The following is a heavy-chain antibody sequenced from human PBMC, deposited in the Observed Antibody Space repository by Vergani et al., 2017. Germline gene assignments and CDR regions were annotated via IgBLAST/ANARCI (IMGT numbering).Heavy chain of an antibody. J-gene: IGHJ1*01. CDR3: TTAWGLYYLHGEYFQY. CDR1: GFTFDTYT. CDR2: ISSGGGDI. V-gene: IGHV3-23*01. D-gene: IGHD3-10*01. Sequence: EVQLLESGGGLVQPGGSRRLSCAGAGFTFDTYTMAYVRQAPGKGLEWVATISSGGGDIFYADSVKGRFTISRDNSKNTLFLQRNSLKDEDTAVYYCTTAWGLYYLHGEYFQYWGRGTLVSVSS.